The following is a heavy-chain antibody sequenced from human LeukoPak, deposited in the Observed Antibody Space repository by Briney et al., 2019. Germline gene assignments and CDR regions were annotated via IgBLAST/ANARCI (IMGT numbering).Heavy chain of an antibody. D-gene: IGHD6-13*01. Sequence: GGSLRLSCAASGFTFSSYSMNWVRQAPGKGLEWVSYISSSSSTIYYADSVKGRFTISRDNAKNSLYLQMNSLRAEDTAVYYCAREVGSSWYYFDNWGQGTLVTVSS. CDR2: ISSSSSTI. CDR3: AREVGSSWYYFDN. CDR1: GFTFSSYS. J-gene: IGHJ4*02. V-gene: IGHV3-48*01.